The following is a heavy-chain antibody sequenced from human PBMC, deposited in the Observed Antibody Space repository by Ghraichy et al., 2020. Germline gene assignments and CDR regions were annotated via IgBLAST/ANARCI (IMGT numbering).Heavy chain of an antibody. D-gene: IGHD6-13*01. CDR1: GFTFSSYG. J-gene: IGHJ4*01. V-gene: IGHV3-33*01. CDR3: ASAPGRQQLVLAY. CDR2: IWYDGSNK. Sequence: GGSLRLSCAASGFTFSSYGMHWVRQAPGKGLEWVAVIWYDGSNKYYADSVKGRFTISRDNSKNTLYLQMNSLRAEDTAVYYCASAPGRQQLVLAYWGQGTLVTVSS.